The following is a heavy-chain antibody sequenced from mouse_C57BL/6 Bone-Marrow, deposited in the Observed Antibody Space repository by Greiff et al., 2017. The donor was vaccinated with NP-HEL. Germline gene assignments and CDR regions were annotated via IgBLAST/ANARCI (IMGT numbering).Heavy chain of an antibody. Sequence: VKLVESGPGLVQPSQSLSITCTVSGFSLTSYGVHWVRQSPGKGLEWLGVIWSGGSTDYNAAFISRLSNSKDNSKSQVLYKMNSLQADDTAIYYCAIDYAMDYWGQGTSVTVSS. CDR2: IWSGGST. V-gene: IGHV2-2*01. J-gene: IGHJ4*01. CDR1: GFSLTSYG. CDR3: AIDYAMDY.